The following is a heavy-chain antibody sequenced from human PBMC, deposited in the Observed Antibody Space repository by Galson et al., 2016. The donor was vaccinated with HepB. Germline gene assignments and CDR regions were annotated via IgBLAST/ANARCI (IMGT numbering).Heavy chain of an antibody. J-gene: IGHJ4*02. CDR2: ISGSGGSA. CDR3: ARAKRPPSGFYYFDY. V-gene: IGHV3-23*01. CDR1: GFAFNNYA. Sequence: SLRLSCAASGFAFNNYAMSWVRQAPGKGLEWVSAISGSGGSADYADSVKGRFTISRDNSKNTLYLQMNSLRADDTAVYYCARAKRPPSGFYYFDYWGQGTLVTVSS. D-gene: IGHD3-22*01.